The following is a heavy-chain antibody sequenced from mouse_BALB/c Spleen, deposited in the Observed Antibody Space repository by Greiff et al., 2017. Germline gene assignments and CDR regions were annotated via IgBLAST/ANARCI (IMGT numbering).Heavy chain of an antibody. CDR2: ISDGGSYT. J-gene: IGHJ4*01. CDR3: ARPWGYGYAMDY. D-gene: IGHD3-1*01. V-gene: IGHV5-4*02. Sequence: EVMLVESGGGLVKPGGSLKLSCAASGFTFSDYYMYWVRQTPEKRLEWVATISDGGSYTYYPDSVKGRFTISRDNAKNNLYLQMSSLKSEDTAMYYCARPWGYGYAMDYWGQGTSVTVSS. CDR1: GFTFSDYY.